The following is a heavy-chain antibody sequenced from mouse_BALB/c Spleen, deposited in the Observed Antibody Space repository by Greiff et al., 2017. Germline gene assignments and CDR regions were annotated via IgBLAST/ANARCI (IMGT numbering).Heavy chain of an antibody. D-gene: IGHD2-14*01. CDR3: ARGGADGYDFDY. CDR1: GFTFSSYA. CDR2: ISSGGST. J-gene: IGHJ2*01. V-gene: IGHV5-6-5*01. Sequence: EVQGVESGGGLVKPGGSLKLSCAASGFTFSSYAMSWVRQTPEKRLEWVASISSGGSTYYPDSVKGRFTISRDNARNILYLQMSSLRSEDTAMYYCARGGADGYDFDYWGQGTTLTVSS.